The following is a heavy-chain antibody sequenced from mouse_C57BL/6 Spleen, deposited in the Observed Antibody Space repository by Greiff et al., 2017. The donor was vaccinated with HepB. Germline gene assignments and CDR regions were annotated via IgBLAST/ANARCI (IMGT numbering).Heavy chain of an antibody. Sequence: VQLQQSGAELVRPGASVTLSCKASGYTFTDYEMHWVKQTPVHGLEWIGAIDPETGGTSYNQKFKGKAILTADKSSSTAYMELRSLTSEDSAVYYCTRDYYGSSDYYAMDYWGQGTSVTVSS. D-gene: IGHD1-1*01. J-gene: IGHJ4*01. CDR1: GYTFTDYE. V-gene: IGHV1-15*01. CDR3: TRDYYGSSDYYAMDY. CDR2: IDPETGGT.